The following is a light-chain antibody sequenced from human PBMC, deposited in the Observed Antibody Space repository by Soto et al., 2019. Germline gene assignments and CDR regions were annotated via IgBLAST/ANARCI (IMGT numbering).Light chain of an antibody. V-gene: IGKV3-11*01. CDR2: DAS. J-gene: IGKJ3*01. CDR1: QSIGSY. Sequence: EIVLTQSAATLPLSLGARATLSRRPSQSIGSYLAWYQNKLGQPPRLFXYDASNRATGIPVRFRGSGSGTDLTLTVSSLETEDFAVYYCQQRSTWPPFSFGPGTKVDIK. CDR3: QQRSTWPPFS.